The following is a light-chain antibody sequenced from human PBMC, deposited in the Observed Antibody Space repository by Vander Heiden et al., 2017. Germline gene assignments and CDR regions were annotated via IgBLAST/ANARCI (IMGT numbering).Light chain of an antibody. Sequence: QSVLIQPPSASGTPGQGVTISCSGSSSNIDPNSVNWYQQLPGTAPKLLIYANNQRPSGVPARFSGSKSGTSASLAIRGLQSADEADYYCAVWDDSLNGWVFGGGTKLTVL. CDR3: AVWDDSLNGWV. V-gene: IGLV1-44*01. J-gene: IGLJ3*02. CDR2: ANN. CDR1: SSNIDPNS.